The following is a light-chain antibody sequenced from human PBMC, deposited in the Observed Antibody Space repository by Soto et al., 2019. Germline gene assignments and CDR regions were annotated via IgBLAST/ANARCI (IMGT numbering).Light chain of an antibody. CDR2: HTS. V-gene: IGKV3-15*01. J-gene: IGKJ1*01. CDR3: QQEGREAWT. Sequence: EIVVTQSPATLSVSPGERVTLSCRASQSGSSSLAWDQQRPGQAPRILIYHTSTRAPGIAARFSGRVAGTEGTRTLSSLEPEDFAVYYCQQEGREAWTFGQGTKVDIK. CDR1: QSGSSS.